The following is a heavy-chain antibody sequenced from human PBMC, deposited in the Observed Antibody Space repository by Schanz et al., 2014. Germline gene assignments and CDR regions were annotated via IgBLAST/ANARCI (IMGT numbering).Heavy chain of an antibody. CDR2: IHSTGGTT. CDR1: GYTFTSYG. V-gene: IGHV1-18*01. Sequence: QVQLVQSGAEVKKPGASVKVSCKASGYTFTSYGISWVRQAPGQGLEWMGIIHSTGGTTSHAQKFQGRVTMTTDTSTSTAYMELRSLRSDDTAVYYCARVQDNILTGSEYYYGMDGWGQGTTVTVSS. J-gene: IGHJ6*02. CDR3: ARVQDNILTGSEYYYGMDG. D-gene: IGHD3-9*01.